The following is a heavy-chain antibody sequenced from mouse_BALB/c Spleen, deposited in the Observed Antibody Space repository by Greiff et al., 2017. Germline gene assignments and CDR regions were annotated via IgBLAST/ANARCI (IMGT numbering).Heavy chain of an antibody. V-gene: IGHV2-2*02. CDR3: ARGNWDDAMDY. J-gene: IGHJ4*01. D-gene: IGHD4-1*01. Sequence: QVQLQQSGPGLVQPSQSLSITCTVSGFSLTSYGVHWVRQSPGKGLEWLGVIWSGGSTDYNAAFISRLSISKDNSKSQVFFKMNSLQANDTAIYYCARGNWDDAMDYWGQGTSVTVSS. CDR2: IWSGGST. CDR1: GFSLTSYG.